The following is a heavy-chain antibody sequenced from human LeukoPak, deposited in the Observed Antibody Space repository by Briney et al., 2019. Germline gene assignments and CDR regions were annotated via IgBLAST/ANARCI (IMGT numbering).Heavy chain of an antibody. Sequence: PGGSLRLSCAASGFIFSSFAIHWVRQSPGKGLEWVAVKSYDGSNKYYTDSVKGRFTVSRDNSKNTLYLQMNSLRPEDTSVYYCATERAGVVTLQYWGQGTLVTVSS. CDR2: KSYDGSNK. D-gene: IGHD2-21*02. J-gene: IGHJ4*02. CDR1: GFIFSSFA. CDR3: ATERAGVVTLQY. V-gene: IGHV3-30*04.